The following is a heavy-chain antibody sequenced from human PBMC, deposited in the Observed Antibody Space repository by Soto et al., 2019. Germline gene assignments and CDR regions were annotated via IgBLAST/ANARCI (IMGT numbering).Heavy chain of an antibody. V-gene: IGHV1-69*01. CDR3: ARDSPMDYYDSSGYYTNWFDP. CDR2: IIPIFGTA. Sequence: QVRLVQSGAEVKKPGSSVKVSCKASGGTFSSYAISWVRQAPGQGLEWMGGIIPIFGTANYAQKFQDRVTITADESTSTAYMELSSLRSEDTAVYYCARDSPMDYYDSSGYYTNWFDPWGQGTLVTVSS. D-gene: IGHD3-22*01. CDR1: GGTFSSYA. J-gene: IGHJ5*02.